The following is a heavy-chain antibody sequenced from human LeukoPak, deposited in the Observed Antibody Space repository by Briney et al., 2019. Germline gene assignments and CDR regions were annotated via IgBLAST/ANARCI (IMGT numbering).Heavy chain of an antibody. Sequence: PGGSLRISCGASGFIFSSDWMSRVRQAPGKGLEWVANIKQDGSEKYYVDSVKGRFTISRDNAKKSLFLQMNSLRAEDTAVYYCASHSLWFGELSPWGQGTLVTVSS. V-gene: IGHV3-7*03. J-gene: IGHJ5*02. CDR3: ASHSLWFGELSP. D-gene: IGHD3-10*01. CDR1: GFIFSSDW. CDR2: IKQDGSEK.